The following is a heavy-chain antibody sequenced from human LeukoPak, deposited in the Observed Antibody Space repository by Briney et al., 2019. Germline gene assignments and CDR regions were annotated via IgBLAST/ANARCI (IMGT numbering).Heavy chain of an antibody. J-gene: IGHJ4*02. CDR3: AKATRSSWFYYFDY. D-gene: IGHD6-13*01. CDR1: GFTFSSFA. V-gene: IGHV3-23*01. CDR2: ISGGGGST. Sequence: PGGSLRLSCAASGFTFSSFAMSWVRQAPGKGLEWVSGISGGGGSTYYADSVKGRFTISRDNSKSTLSLQMNSLRPEDTAVYYCAKATRSSWFYYFDYWGQGTLVTLSS.